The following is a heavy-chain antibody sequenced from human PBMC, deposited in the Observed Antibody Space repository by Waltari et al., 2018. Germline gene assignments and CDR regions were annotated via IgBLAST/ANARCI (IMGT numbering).Heavy chain of an antibody. CDR1: GFTVSSKY. CDR3: ARDGPPDL. Sequence: EVQLVESGGALLQPGGSLRLSCAASGFTVSSKYMTWVRQAPGKGLECVSVIYSGGNTCYADSVKGRFTISRDNSKNTLYLQMNSLRAEDTAMYYCARDGPPDLWGRGTLVTVSS. V-gene: IGHV3-53*01. CDR2: IYSGGNT. J-gene: IGHJ2*01.